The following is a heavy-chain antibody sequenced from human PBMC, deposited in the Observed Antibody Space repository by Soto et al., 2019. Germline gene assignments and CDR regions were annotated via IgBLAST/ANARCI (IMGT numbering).Heavy chain of an antibody. CDR1: GFTFSRYG. CDR2: IWYDGSNK. CDR3: ARDHYYDSSGYYV. V-gene: IGHV3-33*01. J-gene: IGHJ4*02. D-gene: IGHD3-22*01. Sequence: GGSLRLSCAASGFTFSRYGIHWVRQAPGKGLEWVAVIWYDGSNKYYADSVKGRFTISRDNSKNTLYLQMNSLRAEDTAVYYCARDHYYDSSGYYVWGQGTLVTAPQ.